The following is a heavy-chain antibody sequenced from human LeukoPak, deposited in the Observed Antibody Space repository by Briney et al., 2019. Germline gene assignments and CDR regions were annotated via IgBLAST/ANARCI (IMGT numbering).Heavy chain of an antibody. V-gene: IGHV4-59*08. CDR1: GGSISSYY. CDR3: AGHHPRNTVDF. Sequence: SETLSLTCTVSGGSISSYYWSWIRQPPGQGLEWIAYISDIGSINYNPSLKSRVTISLDTSKNQFSLKLSSVTAADTAVYYCAGHHPRNTVDFWGQGTLVTVSS. CDR2: ISDIGSI. D-gene: IGHD2/OR15-2a*01. J-gene: IGHJ4*02.